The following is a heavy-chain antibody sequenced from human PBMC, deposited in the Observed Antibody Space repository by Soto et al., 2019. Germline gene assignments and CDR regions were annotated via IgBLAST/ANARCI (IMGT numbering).Heavy chain of an antibody. J-gene: IGHJ4*02. CDR3: ARDYALRLQGYYFDY. V-gene: IGHV4-4*07. D-gene: IGHD4-4*01. CDR2: IYTSGST. Sequence: PSETLSLTCTVSGGSISSYYWSWIRQPAGKGLEWIGRIYTSGSTNYNPSLKSRVTMSVDTSKNQFSLKLSSVTAADTAVYYCARDYALRLQGYYFDYWGQGTLVTVS. CDR1: GGSISSYY.